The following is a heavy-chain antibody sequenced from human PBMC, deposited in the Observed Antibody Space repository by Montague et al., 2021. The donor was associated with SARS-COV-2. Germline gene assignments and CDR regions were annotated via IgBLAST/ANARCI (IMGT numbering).Heavy chain of an antibody. CDR2: IYHSGGT. J-gene: IGHJ4*02. Sequence: SETLSLTCSVSGYSISSGYYWGWIRQPPGKGLEWIGNIYHSGGTXYSSSLKGRVTVSVDTSKNQFSLRPSSVTAADTAVYYCARWYYGSGSYPHWGQGTLVTVSS. CDR3: ARWYYGSGSYPH. V-gene: IGHV4-38-2*01. CDR1: GYSISSGYY. D-gene: IGHD3-10*01.